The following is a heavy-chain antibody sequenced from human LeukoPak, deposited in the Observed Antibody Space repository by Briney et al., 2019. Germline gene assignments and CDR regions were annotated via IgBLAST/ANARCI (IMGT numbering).Heavy chain of an antibody. Sequence: PGVSLTLSCAASGFTFSSYAMHWVRQAPGEGLEWVAVISDDGSNKYYAHSVMRRFTISKDNCKNTQYLQMDSQRAEGPAVYYCSRTRLFPPSYYYYYGMDVWGKGTTVTVSS. J-gene: IGHJ6*04. CDR1: GFTFSSYA. D-gene: IGHD3-22*01. V-gene: IGHV3-30-3*01. CDR3: SRTRLFPPSYYYYYGMDV. CDR2: ISDDGSNK.